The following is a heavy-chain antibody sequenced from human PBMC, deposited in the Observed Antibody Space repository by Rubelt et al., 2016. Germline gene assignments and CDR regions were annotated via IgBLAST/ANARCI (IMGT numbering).Heavy chain of an antibody. J-gene: IGHJ3*02. CDR2: IIPIFGTA. CDR3: GLGPYDTRVRDAFDI. Sequence: QVQLVQSGAEVKKPGSSVKVSCKASGGTFSSYAISWVRQAPGQGLEWMGGIIPIFGTANYAQEFRGRVTMTADESTSTAYMELSSLRSEDTAVYYCGLGPYDTRVRDAFDIWGQGTMVTVSS. CDR1: GGTFSSYA. V-gene: IGHV1-69*12. D-gene: IGHD3-22*01.